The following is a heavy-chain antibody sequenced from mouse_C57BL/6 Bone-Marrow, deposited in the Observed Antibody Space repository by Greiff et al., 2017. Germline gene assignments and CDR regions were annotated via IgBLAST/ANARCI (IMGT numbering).Heavy chain of an antibody. Sequence: QVQLQQSGAELVKPGASVKISCKASGYAFSSYWMNWVKQRPGKGLEWIGQIYPGDGDTNYNGKFKGKATLTADKSSSTAYMQLSSLTSEDSAVYFCAREALLWNYYAMDYWGQGTSVTVSS. J-gene: IGHJ4*01. V-gene: IGHV1-80*01. D-gene: IGHD2-1*01. CDR1: GYAFSSYW. CDR3: AREALLWNYYAMDY. CDR2: IYPGDGDT.